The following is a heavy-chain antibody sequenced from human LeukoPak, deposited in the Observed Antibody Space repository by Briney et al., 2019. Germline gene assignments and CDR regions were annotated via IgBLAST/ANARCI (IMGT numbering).Heavy chain of an antibody. V-gene: IGHV1-2*02. D-gene: IGHD3-3*01. Sequence: GASVKVSCKASGYTFTGYYMHWVRQAPGQGLEWMGWINPNSGGTNYAQKFQGRVTMTRDTSISTAYMELSRLRSDDTAVYYCARDTIFGVVTNYGMDVWGQGTTVTVSS. CDR3: ARDTIFGVVTNYGMDV. J-gene: IGHJ6*02. CDR2: INPNSGGT. CDR1: GYTFTGYY.